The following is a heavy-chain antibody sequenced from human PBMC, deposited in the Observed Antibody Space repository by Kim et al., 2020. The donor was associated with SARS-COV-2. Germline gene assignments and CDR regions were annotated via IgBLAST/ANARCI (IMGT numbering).Heavy chain of an antibody. D-gene: IGHD2-15*01. CDR1: GGSISSYY. CDR3: AGSRVVVLIVY. Sequence: SETLSLTCTVSGGSISSYYWSWIRQPPGKGLEWIGYIYYSGSTNYNPSLKSRVTISVDTSKNQFSLKLSSVTAADTAVYYCAGSRVVVLIVYWGQGNLVT. V-gene: IGHV4-59*13. J-gene: IGHJ4*02. CDR2: IYYSGST.